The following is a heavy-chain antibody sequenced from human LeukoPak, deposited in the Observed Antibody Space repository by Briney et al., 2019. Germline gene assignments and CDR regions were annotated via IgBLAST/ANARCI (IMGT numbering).Heavy chain of an antibody. CDR3: ANYPRYYYGSGSYYT. CDR1: GFTFSSYA. D-gene: IGHD3-10*01. V-gene: IGHV3-23*01. Sequence: GGSLRLSCAASGFTFSSYAMSWVRQAPGKGLEWVSAISGSGGSTYYADSVKGRFTISRDNSKNTLYLQMNSLRAEDTAVYYCANYPRYYYGSGSYYTWGQGTLVTVSS. CDR2: ISGSGGST. J-gene: IGHJ5*02.